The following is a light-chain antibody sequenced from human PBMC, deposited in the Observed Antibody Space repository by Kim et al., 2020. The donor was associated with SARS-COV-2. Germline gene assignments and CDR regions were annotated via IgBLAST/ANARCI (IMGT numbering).Light chain of an antibody. Sequence: EMVMTQSPATLSVSPGERATLSCRASQSVSSSLAWYQQKPGQAPRLLIYGASTRATGIPARFSGNGSGTEFTLTISSLQSEDFAVYYCQQYNNWPRGTFGQGTKVDIK. V-gene: IGKV3-15*01. CDR1: QSVSSS. J-gene: IGKJ1*01. CDR3: QQYNNWPRGT. CDR2: GAS.